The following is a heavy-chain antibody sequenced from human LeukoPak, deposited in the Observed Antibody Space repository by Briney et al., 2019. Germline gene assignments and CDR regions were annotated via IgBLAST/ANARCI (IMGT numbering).Heavy chain of an antibody. J-gene: IGHJ3*02. CDR1: ALSFSSDE. CDR3: ARGPTRRIEAAGTAFDI. V-gene: IGHV3-48*03. D-gene: IGHD6-13*01. CDR2: ISTGGSAV. Sequence: GGSLRLSCAASALSFSSDEMNWVRQAPGKGLEWVSYISTGGSAVFYADSVRGRFTISRDNAKNSLFLQMNSLRADDTALYYCARGPTRRIEAAGTAFDIWGQGTLVTVSS.